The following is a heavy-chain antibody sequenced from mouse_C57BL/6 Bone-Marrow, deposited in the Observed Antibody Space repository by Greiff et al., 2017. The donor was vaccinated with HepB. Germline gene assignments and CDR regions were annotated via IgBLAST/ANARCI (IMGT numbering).Heavy chain of an antibody. J-gene: IGHJ2*01. CDR2: IYPGDGDT. Sequence: QVQLQQSGPELVKPGASVKISCKASGYAFSSSWMNWVKQRPGKGLEWIGRIYPGDGDTNYNGKFKGKATLTADKSSSTAYMQLSSLTSEDSAVYFCASRGVNLYYFDYWGQGTTLTVSS. D-gene: IGHD2-1*01. CDR1: GYAFSSSW. V-gene: IGHV1-80*01. CDR3: ASRGVNLYYFDY.